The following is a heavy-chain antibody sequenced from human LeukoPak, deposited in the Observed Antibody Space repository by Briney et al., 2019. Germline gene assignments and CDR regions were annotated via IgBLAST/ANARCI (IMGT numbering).Heavy chain of an antibody. CDR1: GYTFTSYG. V-gene: IGHV1-18*01. CDR2: ISTYNGNT. CDR3: ARGNYDFWSGYPTSTHYFDY. Sequence: ASVKVSCKASGYTFTSYGVSWVRQAPGQGLEWMGWISTYNGNTNYAQKLQGRVTMTTDTSTSTAYMELRSLRSDDTAVYYCARGNYDFWSGYPTSTHYFDYWGQGTLVTASS. J-gene: IGHJ4*02. D-gene: IGHD3-3*01.